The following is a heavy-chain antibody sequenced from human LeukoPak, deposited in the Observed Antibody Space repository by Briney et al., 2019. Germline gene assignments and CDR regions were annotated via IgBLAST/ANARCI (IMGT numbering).Heavy chain of an antibody. Sequence: GGSLRLSCAASGFTFINAWMSWVRQAPGKGLEWVGRIKNKIDGGTTDYAAPVKGRFTISRDDSKNTLYLQMNSLKIEDTAVYYCTTHNVDFASTSHFDYWGQGTLVTVSA. CDR2: IKNKIDGGTT. V-gene: IGHV3-15*01. J-gene: IGHJ4*02. CDR1: GFTFINAW. CDR3: TTHNVDFASTSHFDY. D-gene: IGHD5/OR15-5a*01.